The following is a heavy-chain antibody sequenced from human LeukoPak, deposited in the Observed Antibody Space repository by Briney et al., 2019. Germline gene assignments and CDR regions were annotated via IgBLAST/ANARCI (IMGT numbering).Heavy chain of an antibody. CDR2: ISSNGGST. J-gene: IGHJ4*02. CDR1: GFTFSSYA. D-gene: IGHD6-13*01. V-gene: IGHV3-64*01. Sequence: GGSLRLSCAASGFTFSSYAMHWVRQAPGKGLEYVSAISSNGGSTYYANSVKGRFTISRDNSKNTLYLQMGSLRAEDMALYYCAKGGTAAGPTYFDYWGQGTLVTVSS. CDR3: AKGGTAAGPTYFDY.